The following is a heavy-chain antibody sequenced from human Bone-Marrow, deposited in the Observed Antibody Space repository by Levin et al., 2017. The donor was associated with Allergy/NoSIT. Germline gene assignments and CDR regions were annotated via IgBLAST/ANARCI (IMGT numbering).Heavy chain of an antibody. D-gene: IGHD5/OR15-5a*01. V-gene: IGHV4-61*01. J-gene: IGHJ4*02. CDR3: ARLARVSGTCHGLDY. Sequence: SQTLSLTCTVSGGSLTTGINYWTWIRQSPGKGLEWIAYIHHSGRAEYNPPLKSRVTISVDTSENQFSLKLRSVRAADTAVYYCARLARVSGTCHGLDYWGQGSLVTVS. CDR1: GGSLTTGINY. CDR2: IHHSGRA.